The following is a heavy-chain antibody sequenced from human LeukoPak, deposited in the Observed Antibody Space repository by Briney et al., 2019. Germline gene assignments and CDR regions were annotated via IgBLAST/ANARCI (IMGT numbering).Heavy chain of an antibody. D-gene: IGHD4/OR15-4a*01. Sequence: ASVRVSCMASGYTFTSYGISWVRQAPGQGLEWMGWISAYNGNTNYAQKLRGRVTMTTDTSTSTAYMELRSLRSDDTAVYYCARAPFMVSGMDVWGKGTTVTVSS. CDR1: GYTFTSYG. CDR2: ISAYNGNT. CDR3: ARAPFMVSGMDV. V-gene: IGHV1-18*04. J-gene: IGHJ6*04.